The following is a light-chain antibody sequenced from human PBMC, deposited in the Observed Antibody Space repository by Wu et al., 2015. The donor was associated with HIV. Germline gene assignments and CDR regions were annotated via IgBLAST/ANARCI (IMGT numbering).Light chain of an antibody. CDR3: QQYGPXEIT. CDR2: GAS. J-gene: IGKJ5*01. CDR1: QSVSSSY. Sequence: EIVLTQSPGTLSLSPGERATLSCRASQSVSSSYIAWYQQKPGQAPTLLIYGASSRATGIPDRFSGSGFGTDFTLTISRLQPEDVAVFYCQQYGPXEITFGQGTRLEIK. V-gene: IGKV3-20*01.